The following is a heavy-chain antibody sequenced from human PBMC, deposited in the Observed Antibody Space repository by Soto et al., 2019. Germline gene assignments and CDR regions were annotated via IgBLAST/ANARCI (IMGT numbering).Heavy chain of an antibody. D-gene: IGHD3-10*01. CDR2: IYSGGST. CDR3: ARESARYYGSGSYYH. J-gene: IGHJ5*02. Sequence: GGSLRLSCAASGFTVSSNYMSWVRQAPGKGLEWVSVIYSGGSTYYADSVKGRFTISRDNSKNTLYLQMNSLRAEDTAVYYCARESARYYGSGSYYHWGQGTLVTVSS. CDR1: GFTVSSNY. V-gene: IGHV3-66*01.